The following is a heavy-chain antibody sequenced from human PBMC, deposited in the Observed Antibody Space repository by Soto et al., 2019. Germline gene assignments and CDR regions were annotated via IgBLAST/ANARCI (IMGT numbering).Heavy chain of an antibody. CDR3: ASSRTYYDILTGSLGYWLDP. D-gene: IGHD3-9*01. J-gene: IGHJ5*02. CDR1: GGSISSGGYY. Sequence: SETLSLTCTVSGGSISSGGYYWSWIRQHPGKGLEWIGYIYYSGSTYYNPSLKSRVTISVDTSKNQFSLKLSSVTAADTAVYYCASSRTYYDILTGSLGYWLDPWGQGTLVTVSS. CDR2: IYYSGST. V-gene: IGHV4-31*03.